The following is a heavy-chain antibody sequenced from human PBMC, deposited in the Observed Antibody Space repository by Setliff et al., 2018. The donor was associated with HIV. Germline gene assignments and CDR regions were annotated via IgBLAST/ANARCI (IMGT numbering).Heavy chain of an antibody. CDR2: ISHSGST. D-gene: IGHD3-3*01. Sequence: PSETLSLTCAVFGESFSNYHWNWFRQPPGGGLEWIGEISHSGSTDYNSSLKSRVTISVDTSKNQFSLRLTSVTAADTAVYYCARHYYDFWSGFSYPDNYYYYMDVWGKGTTVTVSS. V-gene: IGHV4-34*01. CDR1: GESFSNYH. J-gene: IGHJ6*03. CDR3: ARHYYDFWSGFSYPDNYYYYMDV.